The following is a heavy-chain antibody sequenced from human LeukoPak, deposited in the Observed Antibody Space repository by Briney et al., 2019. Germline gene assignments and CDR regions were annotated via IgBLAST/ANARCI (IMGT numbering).Heavy chain of an antibody. CDR3: ARGGGWLTDY. Sequence: GGSLRLSCAASRFSFSKFYMSWVRQAPGKGLELVANIKQDGSQKYYVDSVKGRFTISRDNAKNSLYLQMNSLRTEDTAVYYCARGGGWLTDYWGQGTLVTVSS. V-gene: IGHV3-7*05. CDR1: RFSFSKFY. D-gene: IGHD6-19*01. J-gene: IGHJ4*02. CDR2: IKQDGSQK.